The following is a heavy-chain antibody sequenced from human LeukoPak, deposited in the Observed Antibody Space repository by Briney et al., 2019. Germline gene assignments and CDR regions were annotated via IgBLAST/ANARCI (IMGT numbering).Heavy chain of an antibody. CDR1: GYTFTGYY. V-gene: IGHV1-2*02. Sequence: ASVKVSCKASGYTFTGYYMHWVRQAPGQGLEWMGWINPNSGGTNYAQKFQGRVTITADKSTSTAYMELSSLRSEDTAVYYCASGKGSSGWSNNRWFDPWGQGTLVTVSS. CDR3: ASGKGSSGWSNNRWFDP. D-gene: IGHD6-19*01. J-gene: IGHJ5*02. CDR2: INPNSGGT.